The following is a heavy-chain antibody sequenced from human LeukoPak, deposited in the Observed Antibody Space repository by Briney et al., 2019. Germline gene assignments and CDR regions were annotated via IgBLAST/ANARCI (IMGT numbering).Heavy chain of an antibody. CDR1: GFTFSSYA. CDR3: AKMGGGLITIFGVVIPNYFDY. J-gene: IGHJ4*02. CDR2: ISGSGGST. V-gene: IGHV3-23*01. Sequence: GGSLRLSCAASGFTFSSYAMSWVRQAPGKGLEWVSAISGSGGSTYYADSVKSRFTISRDNSKNTLYLQMNSLRAEDTAVYYCAKMGGGLITIFGVVIPNYFDYWGQGTLVTVSS. D-gene: IGHD3-3*01.